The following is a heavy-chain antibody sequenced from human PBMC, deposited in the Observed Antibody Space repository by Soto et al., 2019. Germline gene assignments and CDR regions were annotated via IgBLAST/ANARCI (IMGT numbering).Heavy chain of an antibody. J-gene: IGHJ4*02. V-gene: IGHV3-30*18. D-gene: IGHD3-22*01. Sequence: GESLKISCAASGFTFSSYGMHLVRQAPGKGLEWVAVISYDGSNKYYADSVKGRFTISRDNSKNTLYLQMNSLRAEDTAVYYCAKDAYYYERHYFDYWGQGTLVTVSS. CDR1: GFTFSSYG. CDR3: AKDAYYYERHYFDY. CDR2: ISYDGSNK.